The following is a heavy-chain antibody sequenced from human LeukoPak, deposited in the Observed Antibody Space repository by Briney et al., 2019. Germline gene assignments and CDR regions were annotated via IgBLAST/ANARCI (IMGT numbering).Heavy chain of an antibody. D-gene: IGHD6-13*01. CDR1: GFTFSSYR. V-gene: IGHV3-7*01. J-gene: IGHJ5*02. Sequence: GGSLRLSCAASGFTFSSYRMSWVRQAPGKGLEWVANIKQDGSEKYYVDSVKGRFTISRDNAKNSLYLQMNSLRAEDTAVYYCARDRWGSSSTNWFYPWGQGTLVTVSS. CDR2: IKQDGSEK. CDR3: ARDRWGSSSTNWFYP.